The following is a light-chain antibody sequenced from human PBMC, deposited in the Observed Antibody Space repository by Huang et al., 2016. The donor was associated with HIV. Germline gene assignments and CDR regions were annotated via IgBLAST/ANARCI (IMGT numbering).Light chain of an antibody. CDR3: QHYNNWPLFT. CDR1: QSVRSN. J-gene: IGKJ3*01. Sequence: IIMIHSPAPLSVSPGDRSTLSCITRQSVRSNLACYQQKAGQAPSLLIFGASTRATGVPARFSGSGSGTEFTLTISNVQSEDFAVYYCQHYNNWPLFTFGPGTKVDIK. CDR2: GAS. V-gene: IGKV3-15*01.